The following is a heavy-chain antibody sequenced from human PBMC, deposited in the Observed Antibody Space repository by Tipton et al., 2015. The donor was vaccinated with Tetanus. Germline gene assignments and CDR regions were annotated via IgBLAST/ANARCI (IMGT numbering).Heavy chain of an antibody. D-gene: IGHD5-12*01. V-gene: IGHV4-39*01. Sequence: TLSLTCSVSGVSISDTSFYWAWIRQPPGKGLEWIGSIYDSGSIYYTPSLKSRVTISVDTAKNQFSLKVGSATAADTAVYYCVRHVSGIFSGFDSNFWGQGTLVAVSS. CDR3: VRHVSGIFSGFDSNF. CDR1: GVSISDTSFY. J-gene: IGHJ4*02. CDR2: IYDSGSI.